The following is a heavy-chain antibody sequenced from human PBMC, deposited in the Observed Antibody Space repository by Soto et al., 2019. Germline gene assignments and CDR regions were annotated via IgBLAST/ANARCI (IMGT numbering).Heavy chain of an antibody. Sequence: SVKVSCKASGGNFSSYAISWVRQAPGQGLEWMGGIVPIFGTANYAQKFQGRVTITADESTSTAYMELSSLRSEDTAVYYCARAKYGGYYDSSGYYHYYYYGMDVWGQGTTVTVSS. CDR3: ARAKYGGYYDSSGYYHYYYYGMDV. D-gene: IGHD3-22*01. J-gene: IGHJ6*02. CDR2: IVPIFGTA. V-gene: IGHV1-69*13. CDR1: GGNFSSYA.